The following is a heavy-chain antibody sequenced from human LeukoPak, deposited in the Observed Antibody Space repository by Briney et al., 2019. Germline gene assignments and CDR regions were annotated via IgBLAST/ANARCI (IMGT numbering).Heavy chain of an antibody. V-gene: IGHV3-30*02. D-gene: IGHD4-17*01. CDR3: ARESDDYGDTNLDY. Sequence: GGSLRLSCAASGFTFSSYGMHWVRQAPGKGLEWVAFIRYDGSNKYYADSVKGRFTISRDNSKNTLYLQMNSLRAEDTAVYYCARESDDYGDTNLDYWGQGTLVTVSS. J-gene: IGHJ4*02. CDR2: IRYDGSNK. CDR1: GFTFSSYG.